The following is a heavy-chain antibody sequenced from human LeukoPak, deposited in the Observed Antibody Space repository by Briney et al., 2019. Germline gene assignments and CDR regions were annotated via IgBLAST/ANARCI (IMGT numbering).Heavy chain of an antibody. CDR1: GFTFSSYG. D-gene: IGHD2-15*01. V-gene: IGHV3-30*18. CDR2: ISYDGSNK. J-gene: IGHJ4*02. CDR3: AKDGSPDY. Sequence: GRSLRLSCAASGFTFSSYGMPWVRQAPGKGLEWVAVISYDGSNKYYADSVKGRFTISRDNSKNTLYLQMNSLRAEDTAVYYCAKDGSPDYWGQGTLVTVSS.